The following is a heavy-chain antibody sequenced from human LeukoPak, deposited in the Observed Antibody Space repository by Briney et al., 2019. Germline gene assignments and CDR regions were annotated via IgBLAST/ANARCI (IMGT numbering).Heavy chain of an antibody. J-gene: IGHJ4*02. D-gene: IGHD3-10*01. CDR2: INTNTGNP. Sequence: ASVKVSCKASGYTFTSYAMNWVRQAPGQGLEWMGWINTNTGNPTYAQGFTGRFVFSLDTSVSTAYLQISSLKAEDTAVYYCASSPLWFGGEPYFDYWGQGTLVTVSS. CDR3: ASSPLWFGGEPYFDY. V-gene: IGHV7-4-1*02. CDR1: GYTFTSYA.